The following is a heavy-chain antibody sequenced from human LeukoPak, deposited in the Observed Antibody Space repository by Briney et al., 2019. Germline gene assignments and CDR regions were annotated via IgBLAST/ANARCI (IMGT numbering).Heavy chain of an antibody. J-gene: IGHJ5*02. V-gene: IGHV3-53*01. CDR2: IYSGDST. Sequence: GGSLRLSCAASGFTVSSNYMSWVRQAPGKGLEWVSLIYSGDSTYYADSVKGRFTISRGNSKNTLYLQMNSLGAEDTAVYYCARLIGGTLVRGVLNWFDPWGQGTLVTVSS. CDR3: ARLIGGTLVRGVLNWFDP. CDR1: GFTVSSNY. D-gene: IGHD3-10*01.